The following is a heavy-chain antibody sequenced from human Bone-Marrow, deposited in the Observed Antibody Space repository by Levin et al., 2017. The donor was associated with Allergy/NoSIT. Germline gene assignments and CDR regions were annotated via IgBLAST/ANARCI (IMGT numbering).Heavy chain of an antibody. V-gene: IGHV3-74*01. CDR1: GFPFSDYW. Sequence: GESLKISCEASGFPFSDYWMHWVRQAPGKGLVWVARINSAGDGINYADSVEGRFTISRDNAKATLYLQMNSLGVEDTAVYYCARHVVADGSFDYWGQGTLVAVSS. D-gene: IGHD2-21*01. CDR2: INSAGDGI. CDR3: ARHVVADGSFDY. J-gene: IGHJ4*02.